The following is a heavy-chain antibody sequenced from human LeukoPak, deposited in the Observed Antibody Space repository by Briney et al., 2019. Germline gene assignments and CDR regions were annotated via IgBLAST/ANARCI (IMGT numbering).Heavy chain of an antibody. CDR2: VNAGNGNT. CDR1: GYTFTDYA. J-gene: IGHJ3*02. CDR3: ARGLYGSGSYDAFDI. Sequence: ASVKVSCKASGYTFTDYAVSWMRHAPGERLEWMGWVNAGNGNTKYSQKFQGRVTITRHTSANAAYMELSSLRSEDTAVYYCARGLYGSGSYDAFDIWGQGTMVTVSP. V-gene: IGHV1-3*01. D-gene: IGHD3-10*01.